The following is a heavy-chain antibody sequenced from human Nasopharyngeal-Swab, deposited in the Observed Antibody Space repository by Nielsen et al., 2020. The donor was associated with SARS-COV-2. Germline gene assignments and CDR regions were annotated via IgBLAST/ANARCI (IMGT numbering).Heavy chain of an antibody. CDR3: ASEHPAEYALDV. Sequence: GESLKISCAVSGFSGYYMNWVRQAPGKGLAWLSYISGSSGTIYYADSVTGRFPISRDNAKKSLFLQMNSLRAEDTAVYYCASEHPAEYALDVWGLGTTVTVS. CDR1: GFSGYY. CDR2: ISGSSGTI. J-gene: IGHJ6*02. V-gene: IGHV3-48*04.